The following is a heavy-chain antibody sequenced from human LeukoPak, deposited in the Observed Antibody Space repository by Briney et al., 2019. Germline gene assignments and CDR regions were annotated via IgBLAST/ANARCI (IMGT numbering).Heavy chain of an antibody. CDR1: GFTLSNYG. Sequence: PGGSLRLSCAVSGFTLSNYGMSWVRQAPGKGLEWVAGISGSGGSTNYADSVEGRFTISRDNRKNTLYLQMNSLRVEDTAVYFCAKRGVVIRVILVGFHKEAYYFDSWGQGALVAVSS. CDR3: AKRGVVIRVILVGFHKEAYYFDS. J-gene: IGHJ4*02. V-gene: IGHV3-23*01. D-gene: IGHD3-22*01. CDR2: ISGSGGST.